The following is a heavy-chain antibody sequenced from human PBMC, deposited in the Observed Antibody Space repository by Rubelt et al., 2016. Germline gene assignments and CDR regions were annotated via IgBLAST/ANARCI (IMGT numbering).Heavy chain of an antibody. V-gene: IGHV3-21*01. Sequence: EVQLVESGGGLVQPGGSLRLSCAASGFTFSSYSMNWVRQAPGKGLEWVSSITSSGSYIYYADSLKGRFTISRDNAKNSLYLQMNGLRAEDTAVYYCARDGGGNFFDAAFHWGQGALVTVSS. D-gene: IGHD4-23*01. J-gene: IGHJ4*02. CDR3: ARDGGGNFFDAAFH. CDR2: ITSSGSYI. CDR1: GFTFSSYS.